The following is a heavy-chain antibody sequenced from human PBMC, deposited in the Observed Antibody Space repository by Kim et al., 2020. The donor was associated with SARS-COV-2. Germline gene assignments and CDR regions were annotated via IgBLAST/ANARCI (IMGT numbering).Heavy chain of an antibody. V-gene: IGHV3-33*01. D-gene: IGHD6-6*01. J-gene: IGHJ3*02. Sequence: AAPVKGPFTLSRDKTKNTMYLQMNSLRAEDTAVYYCGTSSSPDDAFDIWGQGTMVTVSS. CDR3: GTSSSPDDAFDI.